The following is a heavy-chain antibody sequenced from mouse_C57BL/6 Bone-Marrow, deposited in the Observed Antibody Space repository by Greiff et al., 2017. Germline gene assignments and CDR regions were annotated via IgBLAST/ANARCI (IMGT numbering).Heavy chain of an antibody. J-gene: IGHJ2*01. Sequence: EVQGVESGGGLVKPGGSLKLSCAASGFTFSDYGMHWVRQAPEKGLEWVAYISSGSSTIYYADTVKGRFTISRDNAKNNLFLQMTSLSSEDTAMYYCARDPYDYDGDFDYWGQGTTLTVSS. V-gene: IGHV5-17*01. D-gene: IGHD2-4*01. CDR3: ARDPYDYDGDFDY. CDR2: ISSGSSTI. CDR1: GFTFSDYG.